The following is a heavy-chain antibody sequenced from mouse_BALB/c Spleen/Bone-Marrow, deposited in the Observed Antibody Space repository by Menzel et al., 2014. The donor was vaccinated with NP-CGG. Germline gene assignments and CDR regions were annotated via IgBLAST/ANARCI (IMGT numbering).Heavy chain of an antibody. CDR3: ARCLTGTSAMDY. V-gene: IGHV1-54*01. CDR1: GYAFTNYL. Sequence: QFQLQQSGAELVRPGTSVKVSCKASGYAFTNYLIEWVKQRPGQGLEWIGVINPGSGGTNYNEKFKAKATLTADKSSSTAYMQLSSLTSDDSAVYFCARCLTGTSAMDYWGQGTSVTVSS. J-gene: IGHJ4*01. CDR2: INPGSGGT. D-gene: IGHD4-1*01.